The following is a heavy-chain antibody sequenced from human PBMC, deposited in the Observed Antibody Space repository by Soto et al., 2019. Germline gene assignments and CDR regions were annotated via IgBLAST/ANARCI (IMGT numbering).Heavy chain of an antibody. CDR3: ARDGQYGAYGYDYYGMDV. J-gene: IGHJ6*01. CDR1: GFTFSSYA. CDR2: ISYDGSNK. D-gene: IGHD4-17*01. Sequence: QVQLVESGGGVVQPGRSLRLSCAASGFTFSSYAMHWVRQAPGKGLEWVAVISYDGSNKYYADSVKGRFTISRDNSKNTLYLQMNSLGAEDTAVYYCARDGQYGAYGYDYYGMDVWGQGTTVTFSS. V-gene: IGHV3-30-3*01.